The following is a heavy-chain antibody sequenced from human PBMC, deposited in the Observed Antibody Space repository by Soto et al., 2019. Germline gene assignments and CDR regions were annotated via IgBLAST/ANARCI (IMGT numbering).Heavy chain of an antibody. CDR2: IYYSGST. CDR3: AREAGSSWTNGMDV. Sequence: PSETLSLTCTGSGGSISSYYWSWIRQPPGKGLEWIGYIYYSGSTNYNPSLKSRVTISVDTSKNQFSLKLSSVTAADTAVYYCAREAGSSWTNGMDVWGQGTTVTVSS. J-gene: IGHJ6*02. CDR1: GGSISSYY. V-gene: IGHV4-59*01. D-gene: IGHD6-13*01.